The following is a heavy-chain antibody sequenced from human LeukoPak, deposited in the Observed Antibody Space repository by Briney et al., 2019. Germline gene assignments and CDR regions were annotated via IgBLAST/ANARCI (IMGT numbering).Heavy chain of an antibody. D-gene: IGHD3-10*01. CDR2: INPNSGGT. CDR3: ARVPREVKDSNWFDP. V-gene: IGHV1-2*02. J-gene: IGHJ5*02. CDR1: GYTFTGYY. Sequence: ASVKVSCKASGYTFTGYYMHWVRQAPGQGLEWMGWINPNSGGTNYAQKFQGRVTMTRDTSISTAYMELSRLRSDDTAVYYCARVPREVKDSNWFDPWGQGTLVTVSS.